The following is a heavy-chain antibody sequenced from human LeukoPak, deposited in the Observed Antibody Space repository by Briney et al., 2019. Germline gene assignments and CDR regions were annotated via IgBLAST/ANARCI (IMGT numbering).Heavy chain of an antibody. CDR3: ARDLPVYGDYWPDDY. V-gene: IGHV1-46*01. D-gene: IGHD4-17*01. CDR1: GYTFTSYY. Sequence: GASVKVSCKASGYTFTSYYMHWVRQAPGQGLEWMGIINPSGGSTSYAQKFQGRVTMTRDTSTSTVYMELSSLRSDDTAVYYCARDLPVYGDYWPDDYWGQGTLVTVSS. CDR2: INPSGGST. J-gene: IGHJ4*02.